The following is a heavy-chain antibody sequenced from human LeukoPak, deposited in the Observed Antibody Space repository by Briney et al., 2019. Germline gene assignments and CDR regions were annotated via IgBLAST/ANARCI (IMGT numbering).Heavy chain of an antibody. CDR1: GFTFGSSG. CDR3: AKEYCSNSVCHSLDY. Sequence: GGSLRLSCAASGFTFGSSGMHWVRQAPGKGLEWVAVISYDGSNKYYADSVKGRFTFSRDNSKNTLYLQMNSLRAEDTAVYYCAKEYCSNSVCHSLDYWGQGTLVTVSS. D-gene: IGHD2-8*01. V-gene: IGHV3-30*18. CDR2: ISYDGSNK. J-gene: IGHJ4*02.